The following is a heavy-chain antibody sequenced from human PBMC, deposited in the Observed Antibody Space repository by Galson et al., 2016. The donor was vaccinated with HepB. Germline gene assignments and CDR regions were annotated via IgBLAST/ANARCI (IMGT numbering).Heavy chain of an antibody. Sequence: SVKVSCKASGYTFTTHEINWVRQAVGQGPEWMGWVNPNSGDTAYAQKFQGRVTMTRDTSISTVYMELSSLTSDDTAVYYCARLLVRGARRFDPWGQGPQVIVSS. V-gene: IGHV1-8*01. J-gene: IGHJ5*02. CDR2: VNPNSGDT. D-gene: IGHD3-10*02. CDR3: ARLLVRGARRFDP. CDR1: GYTFTTHE.